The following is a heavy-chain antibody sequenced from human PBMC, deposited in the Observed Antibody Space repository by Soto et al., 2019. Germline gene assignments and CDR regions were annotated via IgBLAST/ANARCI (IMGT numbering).Heavy chain of an antibody. CDR1: GGSISSYY. J-gene: IGHJ6*03. D-gene: IGHD3-3*02. Sequence: SETLSLTCTVSGGSISSYYWSWIRQPPGKGLECIGYIYYSGSTNYNPSLKSRVTISIDTSKNQFSLKLSSVTAADTAVYYCARAISYSYYMDVWGKGTTVTVSS. CDR2: IYYSGST. CDR3: ARAISYSYYMDV. V-gene: IGHV4-59*01.